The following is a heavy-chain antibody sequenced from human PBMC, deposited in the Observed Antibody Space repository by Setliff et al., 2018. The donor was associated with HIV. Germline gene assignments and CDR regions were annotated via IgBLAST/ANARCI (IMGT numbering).Heavy chain of an antibody. D-gene: IGHD6-13*01. CDR2: ISSSSSYT. CDR1: GGSFNDYY. Sequence: LSLTCTVYGGSFNDYYWTWIRQAPGKGLEWVSYISSSSSYTNYADSVKGRFTISRDNAKNSLYLQMNSLRAEDTAVYYCARGSLAAAQTIFSYYYYGMDVWGQGTTVTVSS. V-gene: IGHV3-11*03. CDR3: ARGSLAAAQTIFSYYYYGMDV. J-gene: IGHJ6*02.